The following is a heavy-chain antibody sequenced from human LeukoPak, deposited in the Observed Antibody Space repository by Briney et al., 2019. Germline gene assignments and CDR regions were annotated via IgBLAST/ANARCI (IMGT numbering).Heavy chain of an antibody. CDR1: GYTFTTYG. J-gene: IGHJ3*01. V-gene: IGHV1-18*01. CDR2: ISPYHGNT. CDR3: TRDYGDYGDDVFDV. Sequence: ASVKVSCKTSGYTFTTYGINWVRQAPGQGLEWMGWISPYHGNTKYAYGLQDRVTLTTDASTTTAYMELSGLRPDDTAVYYCTRDYGDYGDDVFDVWGQGTMLIVSS. D-gene: IGHD4-17*01.